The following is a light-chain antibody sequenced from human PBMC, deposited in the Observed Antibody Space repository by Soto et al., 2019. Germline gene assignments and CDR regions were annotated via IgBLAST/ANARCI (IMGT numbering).Light chain of an antibody. CDR3: QQYGISPKT. CDR2: GTT. CDR1: QSVNSLF. V-gene: IGKV3-20*01. J-gene: IGKJ1*01. Sequence: EIVLTQSQVTLSVSPGERATLSCLASQSVNSLFFGWHQQKPGQAPRLLIYGTTNRAAGIPDRFSGSGSGTDFTLTISRLEPEDSAVYFCQQYGISPKTFGQGTRWIS.